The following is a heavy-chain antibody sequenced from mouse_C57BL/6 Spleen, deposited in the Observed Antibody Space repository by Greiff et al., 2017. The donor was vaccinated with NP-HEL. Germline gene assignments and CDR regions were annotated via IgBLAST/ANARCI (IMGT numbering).Heavy chain of an antibody. CDR1: GYTFTTYP. Sequence: VQLVESGAELVKPGASVKMSCKASGYTFTTYPIEWMKQNHGKSLERIGNFHPYNDDTKYNEKFKGKATLTVEKSSSTVYLELSRLTSDDSAVYYCARNYYGSSWYFDVWGTGTTVTVSS. V-gene: IGHV1-47*01. J-gene: IGHJ1*03. CDR2: FHPYNDDT. D-gene: IGHD1-1*01. CDR3: ARNYYGSSWYFDV.